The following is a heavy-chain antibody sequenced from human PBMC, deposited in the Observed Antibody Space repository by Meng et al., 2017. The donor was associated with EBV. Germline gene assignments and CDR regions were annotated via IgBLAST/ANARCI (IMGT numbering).Heavy chain of an antibody. CDR1: GFTFSGSA. D-gene: IGHD2-2*01. CDR3: TRMSSPLDY. J-gene: IGHJ4*02. Sequence: EVQLVGSGGGLVPPWASLKLSCAASGFTFSGSAMHWVRQASGKGLEWVGRIRSKAKSYATAYAASVKGRFAISRDDSKNTAYLQMNSLKTEDTAVYYCTRMSSPLDYWGQGTLVTVS. V-gene: IGHV3-73*02. CDR2: IRSKAKSYAT.